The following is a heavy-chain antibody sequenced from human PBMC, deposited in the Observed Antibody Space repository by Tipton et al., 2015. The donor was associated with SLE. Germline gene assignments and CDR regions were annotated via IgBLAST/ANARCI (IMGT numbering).Heavy chain of an antibody. D-gene: IGHD3-22*01. J-gene: IGHJ4*02. CDR3: ARVGHYDSIGYYYDY. CDR1: GGSISGYY. V-gene: IGHV4-4*08. CDR2: IYTGGDT. Sequence: TLSLTCTVSGGSISGYYWSWIRQPPGKGLEWIGYIYTGGDTRNNPPLKSRVAISVDVSKSQLSLHLTSVTAADTAVYYCARVGHYDSIGYYYDYWGQGTLVTVSS.